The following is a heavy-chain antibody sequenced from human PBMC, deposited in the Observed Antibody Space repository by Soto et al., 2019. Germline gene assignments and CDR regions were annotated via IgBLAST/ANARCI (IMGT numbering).Heavy chain of an antibody. CDR1: GGSFSGYY. CDR3: ARQAVSTGYYYYYGLDV. J-gene: IGHJ6*02. D-gene: IGHD4-4*01. Sequence: SETLSLTCAVYGGSFSGYYWSWIRQPPGKGLEWIGEIKHSGSTNYNPSLASRVTISVDASKSQFSLKLSSVTAADAAVYYCARQAVSTGYYYYYGLDVWGQGTTVTVSS. V-gene: IGHV4-34*01. CDR2: IKHSGST.